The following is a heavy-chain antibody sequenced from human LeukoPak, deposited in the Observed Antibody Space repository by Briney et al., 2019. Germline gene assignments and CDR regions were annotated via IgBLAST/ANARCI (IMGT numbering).Heavy chain of an antibody. Sequence: GGSLRLSSAASGFTYSDYYMSWIRQAPGKGLEWVSYISSSGSTLYYADSVKGRFTISRDNAKNSLYLQMNSLRAEDTAVYYCARVRGLWFGVYCMDVWAKGTTVTISS. V-gene: IGHV3-11*01. CDR2: ISSSGSTL. CDR3: ARVRGLWFGVYCMDV. J-gene: IGHJ6*03. D-gene: IGHD3-10*01. CDR1: GFTYSDYY.